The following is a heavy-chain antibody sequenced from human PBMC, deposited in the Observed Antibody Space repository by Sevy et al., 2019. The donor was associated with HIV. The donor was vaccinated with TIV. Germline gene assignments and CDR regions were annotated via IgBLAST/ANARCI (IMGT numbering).Heavy chain of an antibody. CDR2: ISAYNGNT. V-gene: IGHV1-18*01. D-gene: IGHD3-10*01. Sequence: ASVKVSCKASGYTFTSYGISWVRQAPGQGLEWMGWISAYNGNTNYAQKLQGRVTMTTDTSTSTAYMELRSLRSDDTAVYYCAREMWRITMVRGVIIPPDYWGQGTLVTVSS. J-gene: IGHJ4*02. CDR1: GYTFTSYG. CDR3: AREMWRITMVRGVIIPPDY.